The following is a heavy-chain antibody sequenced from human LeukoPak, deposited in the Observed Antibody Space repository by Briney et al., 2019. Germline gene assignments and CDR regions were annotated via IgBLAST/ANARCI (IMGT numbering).Heavy chain of an antibody. CDR2: IHYSGNT. CDR1: GGSSRSGDYF. Sequence: SETLSLTCAVSGGSSRSGDYFWSWIRQPPGKGLEWIGHIHYSGNTYYNPSLKSRVSISVDTSKNQFSLKLSSVTAADAAVYYCARENNDYGGKKAFDYWGQGTLVTVSS. J-gene: IGHJ4*02. V-gene: IGHV4-30-4*01. D-gene: IGHD4-23*01. CDR3: ARENNDYGGKKAFDY.